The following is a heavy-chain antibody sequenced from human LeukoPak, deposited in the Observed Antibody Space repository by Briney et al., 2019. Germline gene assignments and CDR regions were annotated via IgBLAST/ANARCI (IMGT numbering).Heavy chain of an antibody. CDR3: AAQKGDYYSNRGPYPPFHF. Sequence: GSLRLSCAASGFTFSDYYMSWIRQAPGRGLEWVSCISSSPSPTYYAASVKGRFTISRDNANNSLFLQMTSLRAEDTAVYYWAAQKGDYYSNRGPYPPFHFWGQGTLVTVSS. J-gene: IGHJ4*02. CDR1: GFTFSDYY. CDR2: ISSSPSPT. D-gene: IGHD3-22*01. V-gene: IGHV3-11*01.